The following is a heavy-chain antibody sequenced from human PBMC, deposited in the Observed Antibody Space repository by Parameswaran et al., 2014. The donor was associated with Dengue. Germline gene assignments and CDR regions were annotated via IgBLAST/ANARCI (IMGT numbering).Heavy chain of an antibody. J-gene: IGHJ6*04. D-gene: IGHD1-26*01. Sequence: WIRQPPGKGLEWVAVISYDGSNKYYADSVKGRFTISRDNSKNTLYLQMNSLRAEDAAVYYCAKDRGVGATTPKYGMDVWAKDHVTVS. CDR2: ISYDGSNK. CDR3: AKDRGVGATTPKYGMDV. V-gene: IGHV3-30*18.